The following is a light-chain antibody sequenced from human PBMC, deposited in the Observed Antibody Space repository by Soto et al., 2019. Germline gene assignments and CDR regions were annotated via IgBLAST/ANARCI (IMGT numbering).Light chain of an antibody. V-gene: IGLV2-14*01. CDR2: DVS. Sequence: QSALTQPASVSGSPGQSITISCTGTSSDVGGYNYVSWYQQHPGKAPKLMIYDVSNRPSGVSNRFSGSKSGSTASLTISGLQAEDEADYYCSLYTSSSTPLDVFGTGTKVTVL. J-gene: IGLJ1*01. CDR1: SSDVGGYNY. CDR3: SLYTSSSTPLDV.